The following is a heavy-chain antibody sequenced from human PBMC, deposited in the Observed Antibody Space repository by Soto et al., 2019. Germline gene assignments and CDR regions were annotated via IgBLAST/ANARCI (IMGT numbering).Heavy chain of an antibody. CDR2: IRGSGGVT. D-gene: IGHD5-18*01. CDR3: PNRDTSMVTRYNSGMDV. J-gene: IGHJ6*02. V-gene: IGHV3-23*01. CDR1: WFAFRSHG. Sequence: GGSMRLWWGSSWFAFRSHGMRWVRQYPGKGLEWVSAIRGSGGVTYYADSVPGRFTISRDNSNNTLYLQMNSLRDEATAAYYCPNRDTSMVTRYNSGMDVRGQGATVTVSS.